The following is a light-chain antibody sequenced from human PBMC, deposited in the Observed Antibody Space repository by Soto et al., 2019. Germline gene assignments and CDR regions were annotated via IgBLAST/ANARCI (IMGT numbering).Light chain of an antibody. Sequence: EIVLTQSPATLSLSPGERATLSCRASQSVSNSLAWFQQKPGQAPRLLIYDASNRATDIPARFSGSGSGTDLTLTISSLEPEHFAVYYCQQRRNWPRTFVQGTKLEIK. CDR1: QSVSNS. J-gene: IGKJ2*01. CDR3: QQRRNWPRT. CDR2: DAS. V-gene: IGKV3-11*01.